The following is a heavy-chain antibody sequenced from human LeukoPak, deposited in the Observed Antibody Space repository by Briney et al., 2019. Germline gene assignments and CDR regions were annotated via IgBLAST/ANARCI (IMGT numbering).Heavy chain of an antibody. CDR1: GFTFSNYS. CDR2: INRRGDTT. V-gene: IGHV3-23*01. J-gene: IGHJ3*01. CDR3: AMDSNGDYRGAFDF. D-gene: IGHD2-21*02. Sequence: PGGSLRLSCAGSGFTFSNYSMTWVRQAPGKGLEWVSAINRRGDTTRYGESLKGRFTVSRDNSRDTLYLELTNLRAEDAAVYFCAMDSNGDYRGAFDFWGRGALVTVSS.